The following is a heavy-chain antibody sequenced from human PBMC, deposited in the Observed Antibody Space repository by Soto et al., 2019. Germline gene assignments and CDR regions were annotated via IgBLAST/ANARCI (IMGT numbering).Heavy chain of an antibody. CDR1: GFTYNTYG. J-gene: IGHJ6*02. D-gene: IGHD2-15*01. CDR2: IGCDGSQK. Sequence: QVQLVESGGGEVQPGRSLRLSCAASGFTYNTYGMHWVRQAPGRGLEWVAVIGCDGSQKYYTDYVKGRFTISRDNSNNTLYLQMNSLRAEDTAVYYCARIDCTGGNCRPCAYYDMDVWGQGTTVTVS. V-gene: IGHV3-33*01. CDR3: ARIDCTGGNCRPCAYYDMDV.